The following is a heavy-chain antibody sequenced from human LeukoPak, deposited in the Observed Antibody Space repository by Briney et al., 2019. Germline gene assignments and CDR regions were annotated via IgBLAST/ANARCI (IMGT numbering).Heavy chain of an antibody. Sequence: GGSLRLSCAASGFTFSSYAMHWVRQAPGKGLEYVSAISSNGDSTYYANSVMGRFTISRDNSKNTLYLQMGSLRVEDMAVYYCARVGGSSYFDYWGQGTLVTVSS. V-gene: IGHV3-64*01. CDR1: GFTFSSYA. D-gene: IGHD2-15*01. CDR3: ARVGGSSYFDY. J-gene: IGHJ4*02. CDR2: ISSNGDST.